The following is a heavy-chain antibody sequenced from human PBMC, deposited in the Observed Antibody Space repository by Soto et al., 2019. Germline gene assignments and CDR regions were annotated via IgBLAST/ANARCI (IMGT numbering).Heavy chain of an antibody. D-gene: IGHD6-13*01. CDR2: VYNSGST. V-gene: IGHV4-59*01. CDR3: ARYRRGAVAGYTLDN. Sequence: SETLSLTCTVSGGSISSNYWTWIRQPPGKGLEWIGYVYNSGSTNYSPSLKSRVTISEDTSKSQFSLKVNSMTAADTAVYYCARYRRGAVAGYTLDNWGQGILVTVSS. CDR1: GGSISSNY. J-gene: IGHJ4*02.